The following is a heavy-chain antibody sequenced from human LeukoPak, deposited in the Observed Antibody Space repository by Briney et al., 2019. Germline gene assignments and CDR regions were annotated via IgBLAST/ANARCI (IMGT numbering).Heavy chain of an antibody. CDR2: INGNGDHT. V-gene: IGHV3-64D*06. J-gene: IGHJ4*02. CDR3: TRESGSGNYYYDY. Sequence: TGGSLRLSCSASGFSFTTYAMHWVRQAPGKGLEYVSSINGNGDHTYYADSVKGRFTISRDNSKNTLYLQMSSLRDEDTAVYYCTRESGSGNYYYDYWGQGTLVTVSS. CDR1: GFSFTTYA. D-gene: IGHD3-10*01.